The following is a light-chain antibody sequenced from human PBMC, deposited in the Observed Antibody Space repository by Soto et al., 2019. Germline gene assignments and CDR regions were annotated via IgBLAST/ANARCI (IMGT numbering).Light chain of an antibody. CDR1: SSNIGSYY. J-gene: IGLJ2*01. CDR3: AAWDDSLSVL. Sequence: HSVLTQPPSASGTPGQRVTISCSGSSSNIGSYYVYWYQQLPGTAPKLLIYRNNQRPSGVPDRFSGSKSGTSASLAISGLRSEDEADYYCAAWDDSLSVLFGGGTKLTVL. CDR2: RNN. V-gene: IGLV1-47*01.